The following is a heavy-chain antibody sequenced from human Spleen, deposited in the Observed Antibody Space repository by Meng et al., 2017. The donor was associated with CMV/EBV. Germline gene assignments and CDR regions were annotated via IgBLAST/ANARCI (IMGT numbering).Heavy chain of an antibody. CDR1: GFTLSTYG. V-gene: IGHV3-30*02. CDR3: AKDIGSNSPYYYYYYYGMDV. D-gene: IGHD2/OR15-2a*01. J-gene: IGHJ6*02. Sequence: GESLKISCAASGFTLSTYGVHWVRQAPGRGLEWVAFIKYDGTSDQYADSVKGRFTISRDNAKNSLYLQMNSLRAEDTALYYCAKDIGSNSPYYYYYYYGMDVWGQGTTVTVSS. CDR2: IKYDGTSD.